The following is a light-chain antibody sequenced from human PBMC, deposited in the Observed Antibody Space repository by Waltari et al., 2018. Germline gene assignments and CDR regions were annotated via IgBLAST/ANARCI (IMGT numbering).Light chain of an antibody. CDR2: GAS. V-gene: IGKV1-39*01. CDR1: QSIRTY. J-gene: IGKJ1*01. Sequence: DIQMTQSPSSLSASVVDRVTITCRASQSIRTYLNWYQQKPGKAPELLIYGASSLQSGVPSRFSGSGSGTDFTLTISSLQPEDFASYYCQQSYNTPLTFGQGTKVEIK. CDR3: QQSYNTPLT.